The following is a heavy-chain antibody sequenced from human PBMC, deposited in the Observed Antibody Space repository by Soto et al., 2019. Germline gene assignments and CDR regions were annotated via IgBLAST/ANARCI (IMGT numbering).Heavy chain of an antibody. V-gene: IGHV4-4*07. CDR2: MYTKERT. CDR3: ARGGGYDSFDF. CDR1: VGSITNDD. Sequence: SETLSLTCTVSVGSITNDDWSWIRQPAGKGLEWIGRMYTKERTNYNLSFKSRVTMSVDTSKNQFSLKLNAVTAADTAVYYCARGGGYDSFDFWGQGIQVTVPQ. J-gene: IGHJ4*02. D-gene: IGHD2-15*01.